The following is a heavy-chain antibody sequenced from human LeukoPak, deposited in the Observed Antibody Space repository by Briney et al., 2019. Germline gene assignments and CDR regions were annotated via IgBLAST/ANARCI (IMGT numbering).Heavy chain of an antibody. CDR3: ARTYSGSYYGQGY. CDR2: IYSGGNT. V-gene: IGHV3-66*01. Sequence: PGGSLRLSCAASGFIVSSNQMTWVRQAPGKGLEWVSVIYSGGNTYYADSVKGRFTISRDNSKNTLYLQMNSLRAEDTAVYYCARTYSGSYYGQGYWGQGTLVTVSS. J-gene: IGHJ4*02. D-gene: IGHD1-26*01. CDR1: GFIVSSNQ.